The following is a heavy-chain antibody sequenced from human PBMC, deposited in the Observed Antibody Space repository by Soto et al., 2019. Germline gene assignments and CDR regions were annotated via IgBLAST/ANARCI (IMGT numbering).Heavy chain of an antibody. Sequence: GGSLRLSCAASGFTFSSYAMSWVRQAPGKGLEWVSAISGSGGSTYYADSVKGRFTISRDNSKNTLYLQMNSLRAEDTAVYYCAKSSPSYCSGGSCYSTRWFDPWGQGTLVTVSS. CDR3: AKSSPSYCSGGSCYSTRWFDP. CDR1: GFTFSSYA. CDR2: ISGSGGST. J-gene: IGHJ5*02. V-gene: IGHV3-23*01. D-gene: IGHD2-15*01.